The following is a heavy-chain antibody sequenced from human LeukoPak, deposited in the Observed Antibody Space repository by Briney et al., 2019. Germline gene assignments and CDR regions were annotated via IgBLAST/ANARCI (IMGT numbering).Heavy chain of an antibody. D-gene: IGHD1-26*01. CDR2: IIPICGTA. CDR1: GGTFSSYA. J-gene: IGHJ3*02. V-gene: IGHV1-69*13. CDR3: ARESPSGSYFADAFDI. Sequence: ASVKVSFKCSGGTFSSYAISWVRQAPGQGLEWMGGIIPICGTANYAQKFQGRVTITADESTSTAYMELSSLRSEDTAVYYCARESPSGSYFADAFDIWGQGTMVTVSS.